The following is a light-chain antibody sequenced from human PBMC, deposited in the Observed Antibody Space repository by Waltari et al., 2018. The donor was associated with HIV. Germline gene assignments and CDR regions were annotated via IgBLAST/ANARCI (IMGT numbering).Light chain of an antibody. CDR2: DVS. CDR1: SSDVGGYNY. V-gene: IGLV2-23*02. Sequence: QSALTQPASVSGSPGQSITISCTGTSSDVGGYNYVSWYQQHPGKAPHPMIYDVSKRPSGVSTRFSGSKSGNTASLTISGLQAEDEADYYCCSYAGSSTWVFGGGTKLTVL. J-gene: IGLJ3*02. CDR3: CSYAGSSTWV.